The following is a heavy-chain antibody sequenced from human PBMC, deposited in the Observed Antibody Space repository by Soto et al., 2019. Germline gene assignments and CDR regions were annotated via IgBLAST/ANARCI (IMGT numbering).Heavy chain of an antibody. V-gene: IGHV3-30*01. CDR3: ARELAYCGGDCYGRTYYYYGMDV. Sequence: VGSLRLSCGASGFTFSSYAMHWVRQAPDKGIEWVTVISYDGSNKYYADSVKGRFTISRDNSKNTLYLQMNSLRAEDTAVYYCARELAYCGGDCYGRTYYYYGMDVWGQGPTVTVSS. D-gene: IGHD2-21*02. CDR2: ISYDGSNK. CDR1: GFTFSSYA. J-gene: IGHJ6*02.